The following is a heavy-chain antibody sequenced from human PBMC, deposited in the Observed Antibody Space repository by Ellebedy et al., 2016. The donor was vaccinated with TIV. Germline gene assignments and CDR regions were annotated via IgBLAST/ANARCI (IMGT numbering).Heavy chain of an antibody. J-gene: IGHJ4*02. CDR1: GFTFSNYW. CDR2: IKEDGSVE. CDR3: AGPAALGPRAVDY. Sequence: GESLKISCAASGFTFSNYWMNWVRQAPGKGLEWVAQIKEDGSVEAYIDSVKGRFSISRDNGKKSLYLQMNNLRAEDTAVYYCAGPAALGPRAVDYWGQGTLVTVSS. D-gene: IGHD1-26*01. V-gene: IGHV3-7*01.